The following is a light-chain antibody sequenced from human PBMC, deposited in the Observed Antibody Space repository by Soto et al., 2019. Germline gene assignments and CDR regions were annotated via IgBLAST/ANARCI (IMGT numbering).Light chain of an antibody. CDR3: QQRNIWPPVT. J-gene: IGKJ5*01. Sequence: EIVLTQSPATLSLSPGARSPLSCRARPSVTNFLAWYQQHPGQAPRLLIYGAFNRATGIPARFSGSGSGTDITLTISSLVPEDSAIYYCQQRNIWPPVTFGQGTRLEIK. CDR2: GAF. V-gene: IGKV3-11*01. CDR1: PSVTNF.